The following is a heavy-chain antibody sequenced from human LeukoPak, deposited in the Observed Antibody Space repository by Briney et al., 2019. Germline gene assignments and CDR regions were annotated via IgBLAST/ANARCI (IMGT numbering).Heavy chain of an antibody. CDR3: ARYSYGGFDY. CDR2: INHSGST. J-gene: IGHJ4*02. CDR1: GGSVSSGSYY. Sequence: TSETLSLTCTVSGGSVSSGSYYWSWIRQPPGKGLEWIGEINHSGSTNYNPSLKSRVAISVDTSKNQFSLKLSSVTAADTAVYYCARYSYGGFDYWGQGTLVTVSS. D-gene: IGHD5-18*01. V-gene: IGHV4-39*07.